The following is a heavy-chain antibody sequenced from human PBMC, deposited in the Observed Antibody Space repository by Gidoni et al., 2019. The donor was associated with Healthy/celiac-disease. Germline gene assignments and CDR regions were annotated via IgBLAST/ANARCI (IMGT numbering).Heavy chain of an antibody. CDR3: ARVRGYYDSSGYYRGPSWFDP. J-gene: IGHJ5*02. D-gene: IGHD3-22*01. Sequence: QLQLQESGPGLVKPSQTLSLTCTVSGGSISRGSYHWSWIRQPAGKGLEWIGRIYTSGSTNHNPSLKSRVTISVDTSKNQFSLKLSSVTAADTAVYYCARVRGYYDSSGYYRGPSWFDPWGQGTLVTVSS. V-gene: IGHV4-61*02. CDR2: IYTSGST. CDR1: GGSISRGSYH.